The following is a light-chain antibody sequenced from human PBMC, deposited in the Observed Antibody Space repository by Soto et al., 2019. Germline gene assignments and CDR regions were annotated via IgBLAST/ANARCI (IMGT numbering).Light chain of an antibody. CDR2: DVS. J-gene: IGLJ2*01. V-gene: IGLV2-14*01. Sequence: QSALTQPASVSGSPGQSITISCTGTRSDVGGYNYVSWYQQHPGKAPKLMIYDVSNRPSGVSNRFSGSKSGNTASLTISVLQAEDEADYYCSSYTTSSTVVFGGGTKLTVL. CDR3: SSYTTSSTVV. CDR1: RSDVGGYNY.